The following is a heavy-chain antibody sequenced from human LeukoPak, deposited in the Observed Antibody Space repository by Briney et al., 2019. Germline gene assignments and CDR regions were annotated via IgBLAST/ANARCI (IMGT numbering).Heavy chain of an antibody. CDR1: GFTVSSHY. V-gene: IGHV3-23*01. Sequence: GGSLKLSCAASGFTVSSHYMTWVRQAPGKGLEWVSAISGSGGSTYYADSVKGRFTISRDNSKNTLYLQMNSLRAEDTAVYYCAKGGARELHLDYWGQGTLVTVSS. CDR3: AKGGARELHLDY. D-gene: IGHD1-26*01. CDR2: ISGSGGST. J-gene: IGHJ4*02.